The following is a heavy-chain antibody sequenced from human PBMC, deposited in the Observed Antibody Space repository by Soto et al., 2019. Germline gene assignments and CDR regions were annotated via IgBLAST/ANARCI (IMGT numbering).Heavy chain of an antibody. CDR1: GDSISRYY. V-gene: IGHV4-59*01. Sequence: QVQLQESGPGLVKPSETLSLTCTVSGDSISRYYWSWIRLSPGKGLEWIGYIYYSGETNYNPSVKSRVSMSVERTKNPAPLKLSSVTAADTAVYYCARDQGGEFLKGSGMDVWGQGTTVTVSS. CDR2: IYYSGET. CDR3: ARDQGGEFLKGSGMDV. D-gene: IGHD3-10*01. J-gene: IGHJ6*02.